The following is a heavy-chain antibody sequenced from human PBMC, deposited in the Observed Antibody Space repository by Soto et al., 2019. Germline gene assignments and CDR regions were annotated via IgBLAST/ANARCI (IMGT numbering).Heavy chain of an antibody. CDR1: GFTFSTYA. CDR3: AKGSSASRPYYFDY. Sequence: EVQLLESGGGLVQPGGSLRLSCAASGFTFSTYAMIWVRQAPGKGLEWVSAITGSGGSTYYADSVKGRFTISRDNSKNTLYVQMNSLRADERAVYYGAKGSSASRPYYFDYWGQGTLVTVSS. D-gene: IGHD3-22*01. CDR2: ITGSGGST. V-gene: IGHV3-23*01. J-gene: IGHJ4*02.